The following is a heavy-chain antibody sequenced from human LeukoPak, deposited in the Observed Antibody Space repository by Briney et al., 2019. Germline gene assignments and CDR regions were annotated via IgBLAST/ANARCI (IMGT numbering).Heavy chain of an antibody. CDR1: GGSFSGYY. D-gene: IGHD6-13*01. Sequence: PSETLSLTCAVYGGSFSGYYWSWIRRPPGKGLEWIGEINHSGSTNYNPSLKSRVTISVDTSKNQFSLKLSSVTAADTAVYYCARVARLAIAALRGYFQHWGQGTLVTVSS. CDR2: INHSGST. CDR3: ARVARLAIAALRGYFQH. V-gene: IGHV4-34*01. J-gene: IGHJ1*01.